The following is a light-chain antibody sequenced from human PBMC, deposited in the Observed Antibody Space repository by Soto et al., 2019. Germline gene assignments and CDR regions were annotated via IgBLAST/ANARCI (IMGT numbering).Light chain of an antibody. Sequence: QSALTKPASVSGSPGQSFNISCTGTSSDVGRYNLVSGYQQHPGKAPKLMIYEGSKPGSGVSNRFSGSTSGNKAALTFSGHQAEDEADYYCCSYAGSKVFVGGTKVTVL. CDR2: EGS. CDR1: SSDVGRYNL. J-gene: IGLJ3*02. CDR3: CSYAGSKV. V-gene: IGLV2-23*01.